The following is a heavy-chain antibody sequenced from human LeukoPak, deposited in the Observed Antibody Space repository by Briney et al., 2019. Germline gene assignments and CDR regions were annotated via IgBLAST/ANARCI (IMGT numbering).Heavy chain of an antibody. Sequence: ASVKVSCKASGYTFTSYYMHWVRQAPGQGLEWMGIINPSGGSTSYAQKFQGRVTMTRDMSTSTVYMELSSLRSEDTAVYYCARNYYGSGSYYKWPVDYWGQGTLVTVSS. J-gene: IGHJ4*02. CDR1: GYTFTSYY. D-gene: IGHD3-10*01. CDR2: INPSGGST. CDR3: ARNYYGSGSYYKWPVDY. V-gene: IGHV1-46*01.